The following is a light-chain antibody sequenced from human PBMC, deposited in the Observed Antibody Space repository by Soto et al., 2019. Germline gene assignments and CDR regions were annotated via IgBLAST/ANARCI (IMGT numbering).Light chain of an antibody. Sequence: EIVLTQSPGTLSLSPGERATLSCRASQSVSSSYLAWYQQKPGQAPRLLIYGASSRATGIPDRFSGSGSGTDLTLTISRLEPEDFAVYYCHQYGSSRTFGQGTKVDIK. CDR1: QSVSSSY. CDR2: GAS. CDR3: HQYGSSRT. V-gene: IGKV3-20*01. J-gene: IGKJ1*01.